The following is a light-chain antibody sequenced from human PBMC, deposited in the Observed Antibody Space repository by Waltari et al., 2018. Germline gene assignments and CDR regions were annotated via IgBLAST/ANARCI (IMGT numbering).Light chain of an antibody. V-gene: IGLV3-19*01. CDR3: SSRML. CDR1: SLRTSY. J-gene: IGLJ3*02. Sequence: SSELTQDPAVSVALGQTARFTCQGDSLRTSYASWYQVKPGQAPVLVIYGKDKRPSGIPDRISGHSSGTTSSLTITGAQAGDEADYYCSSRMLFAGGTKVTVL. CDR2: GKD.